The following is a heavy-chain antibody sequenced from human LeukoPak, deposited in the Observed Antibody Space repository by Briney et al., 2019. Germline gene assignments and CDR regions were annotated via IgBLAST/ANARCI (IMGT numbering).Heavy chain of an antibody. J-gene: IGHJ6*03. D-gene: IGHD4-17*01. CDR2: ISGSGGST. CDR1: GFTFSSYS. CDR3: AKKPHYGDYWYYYYMDV. Sequence: GGSLRLSCAASGFTFSSYSMNWVRQAPGKGLEWVSAISGSGGSTYYADSVKGRFTISRDNSKNTLYLQMNSLRAEDTAVYYCAKKPHYGDYWYYYYMDVWGKGTTVTVSS. V-gene: IGHV3-23*01.